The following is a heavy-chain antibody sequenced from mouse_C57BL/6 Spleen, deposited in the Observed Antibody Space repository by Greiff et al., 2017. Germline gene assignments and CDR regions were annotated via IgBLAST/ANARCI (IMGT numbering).Heavy chain of an antibody. CDR3: ARNKGDFDY. CDR1: GYAFSSSW. CDR2: IYPGDGDT. J-gene: IGHJ2*01. V-gene: IGHV1-82*01. Sequence: VQLQESGPELVKPGASVKISCKASGYAFSSSWMNWVKQRPGTGLEWIGRIYPGDGDTNYNGKFKGKATLTADKSSSTAYMQLSSLTSEDSAVYFCARNKGDFDYWGQGTTLTVSS.